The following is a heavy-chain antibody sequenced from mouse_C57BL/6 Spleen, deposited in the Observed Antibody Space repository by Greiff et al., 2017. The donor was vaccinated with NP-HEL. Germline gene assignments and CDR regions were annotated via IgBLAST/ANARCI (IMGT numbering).Heavy chain of an antibody. CDR2: IWRGGST. J-gene: IGHJ1*03. D-gene: IGHD1-1*01. CDR3: AKPYYYGSSYWYFDV. V-gene: IGHV2-5*01. Sequence: QVQLKESGPGLVQPSQSLSITCTVSGFSLTSYGVHWVRQSPGKGLEWLGVIWRGGSTDYNVAFMSRLSITKDNSKSQDFFKMNSLQADDTAIYYCAKPYYYGSSYWYFDVWGTGTTVTVSS. CDR1: GFSLTSYG.